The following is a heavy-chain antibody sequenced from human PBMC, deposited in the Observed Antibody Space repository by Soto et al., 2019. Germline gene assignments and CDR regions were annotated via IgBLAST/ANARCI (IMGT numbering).Heavy chain of an antibody. CDR1: GYTFTSYA. D-gene: IGHD6-13*01. CDR2: INAGNGNT. CDR3: ARGAAAGIRYFQH. Sequence: QVQLVQSGAEVKKPGASVKVSCKASGYTFTSYAMHWVRQAPGQRLEWMGWINAGNGNTKYSQKFQGRVTITRDTSASTAYMELRSLRSEDTAVYYCARGAAAGIRYFQHWGQGTLVTVSS. V-gene: IGHV1-3*01. J-gene: IGHJ1*01.